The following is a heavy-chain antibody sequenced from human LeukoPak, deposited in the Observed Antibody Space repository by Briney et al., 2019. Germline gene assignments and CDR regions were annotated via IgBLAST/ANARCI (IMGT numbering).Heavy chain of an antibody. J-gene: IGHJ4*02. Sequence: GASVKVSCKASGGTFNSYAISWVRQAPGQGLEWMGGIIPIFGTANYAQKFQGRVTITADKSTSTAYMELSSLRSEDTAVYYCARGLLTGYYRFDYWGQGTLVTVSS. CDR2: IIPIFGTA. CDR1: GGTFNSYA. V-gene: IGHV1-69*06. CDR3: ARGLLTGYYRFDY. D-gene: IGHD3-9*01.